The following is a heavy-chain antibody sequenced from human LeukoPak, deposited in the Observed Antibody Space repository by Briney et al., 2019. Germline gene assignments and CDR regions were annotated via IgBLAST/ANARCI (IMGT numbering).Heavy chain of an antibody. CDR1: GGSISSYY. D-gene: IGHD3-22*01. V-gene: IGHV4-4*07. CDR2: IYTSGST. Sequence: SETLSLTCTVSGGSISSYYWSWIRQPAGKGLEWIGRIYTSGSTNCNPSLKSRVTMSVDTSKNQFSLKLSSVTAADTAVYYCARDIYYDSSGYPVISYGMDVWGQGTTVTVSS. J-gene: IGHJ6*02. CDR3: ARDIYYDSSGYPVISYGMDV.